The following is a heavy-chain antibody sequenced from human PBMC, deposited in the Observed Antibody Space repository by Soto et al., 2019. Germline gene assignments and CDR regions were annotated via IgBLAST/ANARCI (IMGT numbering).Heavy chain of an antibody. V-gene: IGHV1-46*01. CDR2: FLASGGNT. CDR1: GYSFFSYY. CDR3: ARGWATIFGVMDS. Sequence: QVQLVQSGAAVGKPGASVKVSCQASGYSFFSYYIHWVRQAPGQGLEWMGRFLASGGNTDYAQRFRGRVSMSRDTSTKNTVSEEMTSLTADDAAVYYCARGWATIFGVMDSWGQGTRVTVSS. D-gene: IGHD3-3*02. J-gene: IGHJ5*02.